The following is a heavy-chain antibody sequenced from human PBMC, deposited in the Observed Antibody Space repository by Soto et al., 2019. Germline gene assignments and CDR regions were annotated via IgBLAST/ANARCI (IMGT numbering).Heavy chain of an antibody. CDR2: IIPIFGTA. Sequence: SVKVSCKASGGTFSSYAISWLRQAPGQGLEWMGGIIPIFGTANYAQKFQGRVTITADESTSTAYMELSSLRSEDTAVYYCARVNNMADNWFDPRGQGTLVTVSS. D-gene: IGHD3-10*01. J-gene: IGHJ5*02. CDR1: GGTFSSYA. V-gene: IGHV1-69*13. CDR3: ARVNNMADNWFDP.